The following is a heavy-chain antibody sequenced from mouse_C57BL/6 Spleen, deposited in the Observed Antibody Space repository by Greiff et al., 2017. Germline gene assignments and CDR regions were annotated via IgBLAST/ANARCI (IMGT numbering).Heavy chain of an antibody. CDR1: GFEFSSYW. CDR3: ARSSDYYGSRGGYAMDY. J-gene: IGHJ4*01. Sequence: VQLQQSGAELVKPGASVKISCKASGFEFSSYWMNWVKQRPGQGLEWIGQIYPGDGDTNYNGKFQGKATLTADKSSSTAYMQLSSLTSEDSAVYYCARSSDYYGSRGGYAMDYWGQGTSVTVSS. CDR2: IYPGDGDT. D-gene: IGHD1-1*01. V-gene: IGHV1-80*01.